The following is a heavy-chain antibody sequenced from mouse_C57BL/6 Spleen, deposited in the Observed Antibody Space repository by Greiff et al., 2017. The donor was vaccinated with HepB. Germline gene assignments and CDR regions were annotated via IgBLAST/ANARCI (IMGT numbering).Heavy chain of an antibody. Sequence: QVQLQQPGAELVRPGTSVKLSCKASGYTFTSYWMHWVKQRPGQGLEWIGVIDPSDSYTNYNQKFKGKATLTVDTSSSTAYMQLSSLTSEDSAVYYCASIYDGYSYWGQGTTLTVSS. D-gene: IGHD2-3*01. CDR3: ASIYDGYSY. CDR1: GYTFTSYW. V-gene: IGHV1-59*01. CDR2: IDPSDSYT. J-gene: IGHJ2*01.